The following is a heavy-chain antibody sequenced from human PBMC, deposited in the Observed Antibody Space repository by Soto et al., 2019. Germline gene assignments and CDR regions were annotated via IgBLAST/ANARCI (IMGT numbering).Heavy chain of an antibody. CDR1: GYTFSSYA. V-gene: IGHV1-3*04. CDR2: INTGNGNT. J-gene: IGHJ4*02. Sequence: ASVKVSCKASGYTFSSYAIHWVRQAPGERPEWMGWINTGNGNTKYSENFQGRATITKDTSASTAYMELSSLGSDDTAVYFCARAGGDCSTARCYMIFYWGQGTQVTVSS. D-gene: IGHD2-2*02. CDR3: ARAGGDCSTARCYMIFY.